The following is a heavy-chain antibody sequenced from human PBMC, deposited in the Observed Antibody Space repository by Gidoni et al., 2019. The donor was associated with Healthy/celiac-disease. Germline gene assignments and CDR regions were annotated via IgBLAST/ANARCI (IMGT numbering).Heavy chain of an antibody. CDR1: GGSISSGSYY. Sequence: QVQLQESGPGLVKPSQTLSLTCTVSGGSISSGSYYWRWIRQPAGKGLEWIGRIYTSGSTNYNPSLKSRVTMSVDTSKNQFSLKLSSVTAADTAVYYCARVVYCSSTSCYNDYYYYMDVWGKGTTVTVSS. V-gene: IGHV4-61*02. CDR3: ARVVYCSSTSCYNDYYYYMDV. J-gene: IGHJ6*03. D-gene: IGHD2-2*02. CDR2: IYTSGST.